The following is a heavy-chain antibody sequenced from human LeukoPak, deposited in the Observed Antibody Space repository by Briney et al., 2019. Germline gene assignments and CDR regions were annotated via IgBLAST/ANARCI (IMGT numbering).Heavy chain of an antibody. V-gene: IGHV4-61*01. D-gene: IGHD1-26*01. CDR1: GHSLSGSSYY. CDR2: IYYSGST. Sequence: SETLSLTCTVSGHSLSGSSYYWSWIRQPPGKGLEWIGYIYYSGSTNYNPSLKSRVTISVDTSKNQFSLKLSSVTAADTAVYYCARQQVGFYYYYMDVWGKGTTVTVSS. CDR3: ARQQVGFYYYYMDV. J-gene: IGHJ6*03.